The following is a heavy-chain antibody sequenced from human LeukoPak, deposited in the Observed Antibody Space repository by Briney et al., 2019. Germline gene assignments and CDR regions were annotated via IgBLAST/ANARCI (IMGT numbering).Heavy chain of an antibody. CDR3: ARETYDFWSGSTDAFDI. V-gene: IGHV4-34*01. CDR1: GGSISSYY. J-gene: IGHJ3*02. D-gene: IGHD3-3*01. CDR2: INHSGST. Sequence: PSETLSLTCTVSGGSISSYYWSWIRQPPGKGLEWIGEINHSGSTNYNPSLKSRVTISVDTSKNQFSLKLSSVTAADTAVYYCARETYDFWSGSTDAFDIWGQGTMVTVSS.